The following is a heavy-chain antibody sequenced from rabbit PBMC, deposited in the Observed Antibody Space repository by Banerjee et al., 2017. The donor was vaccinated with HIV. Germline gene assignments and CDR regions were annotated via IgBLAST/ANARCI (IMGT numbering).Heavy chain of an antibody. Sequence: EESGGDLVKPEGSLTLTCTAPGFSFSSSYWICWVRQAPGKGLELIACIWTGSGSTYYASWAKGRFTISKTSSTTVTLQMTSLTAADTATYFCGRGSYPVYLGLWGPGTLVTVS. D-gene: IGHD5-1*01. CDR1: GFSFSSSYW. CDR2: IWTGSGST. CDR3: GRGSYPVYLGL. J-gene: IGHJ4*01. V-gene: IGHV1S45*01.